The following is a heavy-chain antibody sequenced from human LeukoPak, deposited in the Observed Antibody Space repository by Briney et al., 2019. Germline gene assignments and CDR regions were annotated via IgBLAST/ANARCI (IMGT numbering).Heavy chain of an antibody. V-gene: IGHV4-61*02. Sequence: SQTLSLTCTVSGGSISSGSYCWSWIRQPAGKGLEWIGRIYTSGSTNYNPSLKSRVTISVDTSKNQFSLKLSSVTAADTAVYYCARHVDDYSNYKRNKPFDYWGQGTLVTVSS. J-gene: IGHJ4*02. CDR2: IYTSGST. CDR1: GGSISSGSYC. CDR3: ARHVDDYSNYKRNKPFDY. D-gene: IGHD4-11*01.